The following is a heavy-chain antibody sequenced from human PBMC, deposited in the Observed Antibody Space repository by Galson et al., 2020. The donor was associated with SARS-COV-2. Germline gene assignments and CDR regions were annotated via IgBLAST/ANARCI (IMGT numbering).Heavy chain of an antibody. CDR3: ARDVGDGYNRDAFDI. D-gene: IGHD5-12*01. Sequence: GGSLRLSCAASGFTFSSYSMNWVRQAPGKGLEWVSSISSSSSYIYYADLVKGRFTISRDNAKNSLYLQMNSLRAEDTAVYYCARDVGDGYNRDAFDIWGQGTMVTVSS. CDR1: GFTFSSYS. CDR2: ISSSSSYI. J-gene: IGHJ3*02. V-gene: IGHV3-21*01.